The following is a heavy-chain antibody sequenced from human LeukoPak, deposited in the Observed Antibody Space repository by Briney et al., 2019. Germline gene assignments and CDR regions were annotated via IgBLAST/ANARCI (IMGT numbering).Heavy chain of an antibody. D-gene: IGHD6-13*01. Sequence: SVKVSCKASGGTFSSYAISWVRQAPGQGLEWMGGIIPIFGTANYAQKFQGRVTITADESTSTAYMELSSLRSEDTAVYYCARSRAGKGPYYYYMDVWGKGTTVTISS. CDR1: GGTFSSYA. CDR2: IIPIFGTA. CDR3: ARSRAGKGPYYYYMDV. V-gene: IGHV1-69*13. J-gene: IGHJ6*03.